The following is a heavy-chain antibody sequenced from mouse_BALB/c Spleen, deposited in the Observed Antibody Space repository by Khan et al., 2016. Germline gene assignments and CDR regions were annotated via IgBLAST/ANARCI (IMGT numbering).Heavy chain of an antibody. Sequence: EVKLEVSGGGLVQPGGSMKLSCVASGFTFSNYWMNWVRQSPEKGLEWDAEIRLKSNNYATHYAESGKGRFTIPRDDSKSSVYLQMNNLRAENTGIYYCTTGFAYGGQGTLVTVSA. J-gene: IGHJ3*01. CDR3: TTGFAY. CDR1: GFTFSNYW. V-gene: IGHV6-6*02. CDR2: IRLKSNNYAT.